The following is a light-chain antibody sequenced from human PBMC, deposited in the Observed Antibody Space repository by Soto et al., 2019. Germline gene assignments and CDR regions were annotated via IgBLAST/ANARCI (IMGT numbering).Light chain of an antibody. CDR2: GAS. CDR3: QQYGSSLYT. J-gene: IGKJ2*01. V-gene: IGKV3-20*01. Sequence: EIVLTQSPGTLSLSPGERATLSCRASQSVSSSDLAWYQQKPGQAPRLLTYGASSRATGIPDRFSGSGSGTDFTLTISRLEPEDFAVYYCQQYGSSLYTFGQGTKLEIK. CDR1: QSVSSSD.